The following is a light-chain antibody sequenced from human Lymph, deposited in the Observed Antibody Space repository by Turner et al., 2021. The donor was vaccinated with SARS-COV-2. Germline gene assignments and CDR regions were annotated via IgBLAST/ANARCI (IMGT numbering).Light chain of an antibody. CDR1: QSISSW. CDR2: KAS. J-gene: IGKJ1*01. CDR3: QQYNSWT. V-gene: IGKV1-5*03. Sequence: DIQMTQSPSTLSASVGDRLTITCRASQSISSWLAWYQQKPGKAPKLLIYKASSLESGVPSRFSGSGSGTEFTLTISSLQPDDFATYYCQQYNSWTFGQGTKVEIK.